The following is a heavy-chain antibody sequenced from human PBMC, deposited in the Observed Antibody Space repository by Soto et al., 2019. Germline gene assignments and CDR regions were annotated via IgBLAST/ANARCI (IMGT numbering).Heavy chain of an antibody. D-gene: IGHD3-3*01. CDR3: ARDPYTIFGVVNTTYYYYGMDV. Sequence: SVKVSCKASGGTFSSYAISWVRQAPGQGLEWMGGIIPIFGTANYAQKFQGRVTITADKSTSTAYMELSSLRSEDTAVYYCARDPYTIFGVVNTTYYYYGMDVWVQGTTVTVSS. CDR1: GGTFSSYA. V-gene: IGHV1-69*06. J-gene: IGHJ6*02. CDR2: IIPIFGTA.